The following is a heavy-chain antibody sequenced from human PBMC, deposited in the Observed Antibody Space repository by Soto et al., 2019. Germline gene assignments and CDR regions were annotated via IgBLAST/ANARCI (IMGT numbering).Heavy chain of an antibody. CDR1: GGSISSYY. CDR3: ARAPGNDFVRPAWYFDL. V-gene: IGHV4-59*01. J-gene: IGHJ2*01. CDR2: IYYSGST. D-gene: IGHD1-1*01. Sequence: QVQLQESGPGLVKPSETLSLTCTVSGGSISSYYWSWIRQPPGKGLEWIGYIYYSGSTNYNPSLKSRVTISVDTAKNQFSLKLSSVTAADTAVYYCARAPGNDFVRPAWYFDLWGRGTLVTVSS.